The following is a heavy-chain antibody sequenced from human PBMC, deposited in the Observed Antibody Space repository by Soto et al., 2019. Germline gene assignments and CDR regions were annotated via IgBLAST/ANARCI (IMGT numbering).Heavy chain of an antibody. V-gene: IGHV4-34*01. J-gene: IGHJ4*02. Sequence: QVQLQQWGAGLLKPSETLSLTCAVYGGSFSGHYWSWIRQPPGKGLEWIGEINHSGSTNQNPSLKGRLSISVDTSKNQFSLKLTSVTAADTAVYYCARGISIVGAPDKYCFDSWGQGTLVTVSS. CDR3: ARGISIVGAPDKYCFDS. CDR1: GGSFSGHY. D-gene: IGHD6-19*01. CDR2: INHSGST.